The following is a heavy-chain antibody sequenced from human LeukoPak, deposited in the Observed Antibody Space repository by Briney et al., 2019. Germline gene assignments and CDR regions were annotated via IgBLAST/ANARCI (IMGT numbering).Heavy chain of an antibody. CDR2: ISGSGGST. Sequence: GGSLRLSCAASGFTFSSYSMSWVRQAPGKGLEWVSAISGSGGSTYYADSVKGRFTISRDNSKNTLYLQMNSLRAEDTAVYYCAKVGRSGWYQGYWGQGTLVTVSS. CDR1: GFTFSSYS. CDR3: AKVGRSGWYQGY. D-gene: IGHD6-19*01. V-gene: IGHV3-23*01. J-gene: IGHJ4*02.